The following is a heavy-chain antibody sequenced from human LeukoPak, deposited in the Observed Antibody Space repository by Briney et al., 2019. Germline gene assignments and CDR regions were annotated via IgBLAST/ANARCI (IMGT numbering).Heavy chain of an antibody. J-gene: IGHJ4*02. V-gene: IGHV1-69*02. D-gene: IGHD3-22*01. CDR1: GGTFSSYT. CDR3: ASDYYDSSGYPPKYDY. Sequence: GASVKVSCKASGGTFSSYTISWVRQAPGQGLEWMGRIIPILGIANYAQKFQGGVTITADKSTSTAYMELSSLRSEDTAVYYCASDYYDSSGYPPKYDYWGQGTLVTVSS. CDR2: IIPILGIA.